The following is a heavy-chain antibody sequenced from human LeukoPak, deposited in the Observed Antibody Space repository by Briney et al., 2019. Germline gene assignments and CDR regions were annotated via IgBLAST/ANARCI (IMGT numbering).Heavy chain of an antibody. V-gene: IGHV3-21*04. CDR3: AKDRGTYYYGSGSYY. CDR1: GFTFSSYS. CDR2: ISSSSSYI. D-gene: IGHD3-10*01. Sequence: GSLRLSCAASGFTFSSYSMNWVRQAPGKGLEWVSSISSSSSYIYYADSVKGRFTISRDNSKNTLYLQMNSLRAEDTAVYYCAKDRGTYYYGSGSYYWGQGTLVTVSS. J-gene: IGHJ4*02.